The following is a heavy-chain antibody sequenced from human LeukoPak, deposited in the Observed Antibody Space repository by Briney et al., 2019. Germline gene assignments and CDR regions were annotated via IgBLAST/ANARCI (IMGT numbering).Heavy chain of an antibody. Sequence: GGSLRLSCAASGFTFSSYAMSWVRQAPGKGLEWVSAISGSGGSTYYADSVKGRFTISRDNSKNTLYLQMNSLRAEDTAVYYCVKFLPTHIVVANYYFDYWGQGTLVTVSA. D-gene: IGHD2-21*01. V-gene: IGHV3-23*01. CDR1: GFTFSSYA. J-gene: IGHJ4*02. CDR3: VKFLPTHIVVANYYFDY. CDR2: ISGSGGST.